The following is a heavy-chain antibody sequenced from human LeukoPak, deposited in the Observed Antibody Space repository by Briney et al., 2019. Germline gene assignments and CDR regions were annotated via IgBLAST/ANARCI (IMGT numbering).Heavy chain of an antibody. J-gene: IGHJ6*02. D-gene: IGHD3-3*01. CDR3: ARGGRDFWSGYYGKYYYYGMDV. CDR1: GGSISGGSYY. Sequence: SQTLSLTCTVSGGSISGGSYYWSWIRQPAGKGLEWIGRIYTSGSTNYNPSLKSRVTISVDTSKNQFSLKLSSVTAADTAVYYCARGGRDFWSGYYGKYYYYGMDVWGQGTTVTVSS. CDR2: IYTSGST. V-gene: IGHV4-61*02.